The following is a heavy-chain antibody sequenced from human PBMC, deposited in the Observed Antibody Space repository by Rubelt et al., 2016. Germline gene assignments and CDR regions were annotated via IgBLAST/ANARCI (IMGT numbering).Heavy chain of an antibody. CDR1: GDSVSSNSAA. CDR2: TYYRSKWYN. Sequence: GDSVSSNSAAWNWIRQSPSRGLEWLGRTYYRSKWYNDYAVSVKSRITINPDTSMNQFSLQLNSVTPEDTAVYYCARGLVVVAATSSYYFDYWGQGTLVTVSS. J-gene: IGHJ4*02. V-gene: IGHV6-1*01. D-gene: IGHD2-15*01. CDR3: ARGLVVVAATSSYYFDY.